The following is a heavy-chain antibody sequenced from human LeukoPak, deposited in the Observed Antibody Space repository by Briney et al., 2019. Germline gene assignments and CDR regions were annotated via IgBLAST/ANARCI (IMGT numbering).Heavy chain of an antibody. D-gene: IGHD3-9*01. J-gene: IGHJ4*02. CDR3: ARTVGRYFDWLLDY. V-gene: IGHV4-39*07. CDR1: GGSMNTISYY. Sequence: PSETLSLTCTVSGGSMNTISYYWVWIRQAPEKGLEWIGSVYSRGSIYSNPSLRSRVTISLDTSKNQFSLNLSSVTVADTAVYYCARTVGRYFDWLLDYWGQGTLVTVSS. CDR2: VYSRGSI.